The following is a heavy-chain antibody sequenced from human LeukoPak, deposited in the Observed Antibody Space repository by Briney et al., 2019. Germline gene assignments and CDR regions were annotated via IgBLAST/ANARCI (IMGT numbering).Heavy chain of an antibody. CDR3: ARHRRYTTGSEEYDY. J-gene: IGHJ4*02. V-gene: IGHV4-39*01. CDR2: IYYSGTT. CDR1: GASISSSSYY. D-gene: IGHD2-8*02. Sequence: SETLSLTCTVSGASISSSSYYWGWIRQPPGKGLEWIGTIYYSGTTYYKPSLNSRVTISVDTSRNQFSLKLSSVTAADTAVYYCARHRRYTTGSEEYDYWGQGNMVTVSS.